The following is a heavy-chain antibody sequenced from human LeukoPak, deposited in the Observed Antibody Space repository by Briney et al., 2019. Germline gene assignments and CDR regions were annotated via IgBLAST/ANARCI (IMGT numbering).Heavy chain of an antibody. J-gene: IGHJ4*02. V-gene: IGHV1-69*13. CDR1: GGTFSSYA. Sequence: SVKVSCKASGGTFSSYAISWVRQAPGQGLEWMGGIIPIFGTANYARKFQGRVTITADESTSTAYMELSSLRSEDTAVYYCARGMDFDWLSSLQYWGQGTLVTVSS. D-gene: IGHD3-9*01. CDR2: IIPIFGTA. CDR3: ARGMDFDWLSSLQY.